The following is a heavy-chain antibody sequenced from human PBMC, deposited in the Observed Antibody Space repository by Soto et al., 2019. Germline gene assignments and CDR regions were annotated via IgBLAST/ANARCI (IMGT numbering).Heavy chain of an antibody. CDR2: ISSYGSTT. D-gene: IGHD1-26*01. Sequence: QVQLVESGGGLVKPGGSLRLSCAASGFIFSDYYMSWIRQAPVKGLELVSYISSYGSTTYYADSVKGRFTISRDNAKNSLYLQMNSLRADDTAIYYCASQRSWRVDYWGQGTLVTVSS. J-gene: IGHJ4*02. V-gene: IGHV3-11*01. CDR1: GFIFSDYY. CDR3: ASQRSWRVDY.